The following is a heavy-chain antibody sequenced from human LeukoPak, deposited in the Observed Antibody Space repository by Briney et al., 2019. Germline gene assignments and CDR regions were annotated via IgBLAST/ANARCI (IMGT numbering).Heavy chain of an antibody. V-gene: IGHV3-30*02. CDR1: GFTFSSYG. J-gene: IGHJ5*02. Sequence: GGSLRLSCAASGFTFSSYGMHWVRQAPGKGLEWVAFIRYDGSNKYYADSVKGRFTISRDNSKTTLYLHMNSLRAEDTAVYYCAKPVDIVATDPGQNWFDPWGQGTLVTVSS. D-gene: IGHD5-12*01. CDR3: AKPVDIVATDPGQNWFDP. CDR2: IRYDGSNK.